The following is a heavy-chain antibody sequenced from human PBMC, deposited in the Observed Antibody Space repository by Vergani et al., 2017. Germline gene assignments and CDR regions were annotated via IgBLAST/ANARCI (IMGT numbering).Heavy chain of an antibody. V-gene: IGHV1-69*06. J-gene: IGHJ3*02. D-gene: IGHD1-1*01. CDR1: GGTFSSYA. CDR2: IIPIFGTA. Sequence: QVQLVQSGAEVKKPGSSVKVSCKASGGTFSSYAISWVRQAPGQGLEWMGGIIPIFGTANYAQKLQGWVTMTRDTSISTAYMELSRLRSDDTAVYYCARSGRTTGVAFDIWGQGTMVTVSS. CDR3: ARSGRTTGVAFDI.